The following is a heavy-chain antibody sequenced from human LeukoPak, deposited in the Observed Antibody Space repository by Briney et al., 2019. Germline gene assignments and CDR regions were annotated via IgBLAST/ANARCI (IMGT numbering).Heavy chain of an antibody. CDR3: AMAGFWSTYYRDY. Sequence: GGSLRLSCAASGFTFSNYAMSWVRQATGKGLEWVSFISGSGGGTYSADSVKGRFTISRDNSKNTLYLQVNSLRAEDTAVYYGAMAGFWSTYYRDYWVQGTLVTVSS. CDR1: GFTFSNYA. V-gene: IGHV3-23*01. CDR2: ISGSGGGT. J-gene: IGHJ4*02. D-gene: IGHD3-3*01.